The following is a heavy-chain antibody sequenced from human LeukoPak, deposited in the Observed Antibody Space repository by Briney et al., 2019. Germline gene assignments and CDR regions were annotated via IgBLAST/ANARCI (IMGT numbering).Heavy chain of an antibody. Sequence: GGSLRLSCVASGFTFSSYSMNWVRQAPGKGLEWVSSISSSSSYIYYADSVKGRFTISRDNAKNSLYLQMNSLRAEDTAVYYCARDRKITFGGVIVIPYYFDYWGQGTLVTVSS. D-gene: IGHD3-16*02. V-gene: IGHV3-21*01. CDR1: GFTFSSYS. CDR3: ARDRKITFGGVIVIPYYFDY. CDR2: ISSSSSYI. J-gene: IGHJ4*02.